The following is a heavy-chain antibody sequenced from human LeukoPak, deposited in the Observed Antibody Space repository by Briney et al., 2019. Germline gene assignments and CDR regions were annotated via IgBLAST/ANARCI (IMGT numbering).Heavy chain of an antibody. J-gene: IGHJ6*03. Sequence: SETLSLTCTVSGGSISSYYWSWLRQPAGKGLEWIGRIYTSGSTNYNPSLKSRVTMSVDTSKNQFSLKLSSVTAADTAVYYCARAAAQYYDFWSGYYAGDYYYYMDVWGKGTTVTVSS. CDR1: GGSISSYY. D-gene: IGHD3-3*01. CDR3: ARAAAQYYDFWSGYYAGDYYYYMDV. V-gene: IGHV4-4*07. CDR2: IYTSGST.